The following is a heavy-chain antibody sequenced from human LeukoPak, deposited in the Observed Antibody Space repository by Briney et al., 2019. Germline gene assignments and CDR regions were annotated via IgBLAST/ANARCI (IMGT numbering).Heavy chain of an antibody. CDR2: IKSKTDGGTT. CDR1: GFTFSNAW. V-gene: IGHV3-15*01. J-gene: IGHJ4*02. CDR3: TTDGALLWFGELLRLNDY. Sequence: GGSLRLSCAASGFTFSNAWMSWVRQAPGKGLEWVGRIKSKTDGGTTDYAAPVKGRFTISRDDSKNTLYLQMNSLKTEDTAVYYCTTDGALLWFGELLRLNDYWGQGTLVTVSS. D-gene: IGHD3-10*01.